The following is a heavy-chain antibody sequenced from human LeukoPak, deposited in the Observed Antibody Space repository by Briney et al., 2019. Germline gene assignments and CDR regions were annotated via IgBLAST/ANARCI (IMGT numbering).Heavy chain of an antibody. J-gene: IGHJ5*02. CDR2: IIPIFGTA. Sequence: ASVKVSCKASGGTFSSYAISWVRQAPGQGLGWMGRIIPIFGTANYAQKFQGRVTITTDESTSTAYMELSSLRSEDTAVYYCARASVLEGVVIGNWFDPWGQGTLVTVSS. CDR3: ARASVLEGVVIGNWFDP. D-gene: IGHD3-3*01. CDR1: GGTFSSYA. V-gene: IGHV1-69*05.